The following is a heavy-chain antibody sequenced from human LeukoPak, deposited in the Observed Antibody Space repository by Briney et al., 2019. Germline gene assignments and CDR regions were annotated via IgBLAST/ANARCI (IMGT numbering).Heavy chain of an antibody. V-gene: IGHV3-9*01. CDR1: GFTFDDYA. CDR2: ISWNSGSI. CDR3: AAMADPDILTGYYPFGY. Sequence: GGSLRLSCAASGFTFDDYAMHWVRQAPGKGLEWVSGISWNSGSIGYADSVKGRFTISRDNAKNSLYLQMNSLRAEDTALYYCAAMADPDILTGYYPFGYWGQETLVTVSS. D-gene: IGHD3-9*01. J-gene: IGHJ4*02.